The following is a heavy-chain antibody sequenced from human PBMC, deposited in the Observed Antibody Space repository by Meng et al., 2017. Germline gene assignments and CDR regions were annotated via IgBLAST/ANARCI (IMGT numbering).Heavy chain of an antibody. Sequence: ASVKVSCKASGYTFTGYYMHWVGQAPGQGLEWRGGINPNSGGTNYAQKFQGRVTMTRDTSISTAYMELSRLRSDDTAVYYCATTYYYGSGSYYQGDNWFDPWGQGTLVTVSS. CDR3: ATTYYYGSGSYYQGDNWFDP. CDR2: INPNSGGT. J-gene: IGHJ5*02. CDR1: GYTFTGYY. V-gene: IGHV1-2*02. D-gene: IGHD3-10*01.